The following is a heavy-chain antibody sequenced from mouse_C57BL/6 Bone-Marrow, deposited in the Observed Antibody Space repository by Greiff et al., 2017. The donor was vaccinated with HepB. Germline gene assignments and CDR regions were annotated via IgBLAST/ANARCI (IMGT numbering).Heavy chain of an antibody. CDR3: TFTTVDYYAMDY. Sequence: QVQLKQSGAELVRPGASVTLSCKASGYTFTDYEMHWVKQTPVHGLEWIGAIDPETGGTAYNQKFKGKAILTADKSSSTAYMELRSLTSEDSAVYYCTFTTVDYYAMDYWGQGTSVTVSS. J-gene: IGHJ4*01. D-gene: IGHD1-1*01. CDR1: GYTFTDYE. V-gene: IGHV1-15*01. CDR2: IDPETGGT.